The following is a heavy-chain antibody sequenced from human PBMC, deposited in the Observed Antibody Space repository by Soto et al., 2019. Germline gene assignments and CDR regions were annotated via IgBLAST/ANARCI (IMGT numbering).Heavy chain of an antibody. V-gene: IGHV4-61*01. Sequence: QVQLQESGPGLVKPSETLSLTCTVSGGSVSSGSYYWSWIRQPPGKGLEWIGYIYYSGSTNYNPTPTTRFTTSVDTSKTQLALTLSFVTAADTAVYFCARQLRWFGCWGQGTLVTVSS. CDR2: IYYSGST. D-gene: IGHD2-21*01. J-gene: IGHJ4*02. CDR1: GGSVSSGSYY. CDR3: ARQLRWFGC.